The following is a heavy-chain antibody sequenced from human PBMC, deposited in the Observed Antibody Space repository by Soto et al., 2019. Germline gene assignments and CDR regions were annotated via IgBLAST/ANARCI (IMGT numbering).Heavy chain of an antibody. CDR3: GRGGDDRVGGDYYGLGV. J-gene: IGHJ6*02. Sequence: QVQLVQSGAEVKKPGTSVKVSCKGSGGTFSSYVISWVRQAPGQGLEWMGGIIPKFGTTKYAQKFQGRVTLTAEEALLLVYMEFSSLGPEITVVYYCGRGGDDRVGGDYYGLGVWRQGTTVTV. V-gene: IGHV1-69*12. CDR1: GGTFSSYV. D-gene: IGHD7-27*01. CDR2: IIPKFGTT.